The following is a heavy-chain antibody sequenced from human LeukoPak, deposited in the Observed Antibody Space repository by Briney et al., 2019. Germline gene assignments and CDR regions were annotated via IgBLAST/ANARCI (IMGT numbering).Heavy chain of an antibody. CDR3: ATGYSSYDY. CDR1: GYSISSGYY. J-gene: IGHJ4*02. CDR2: IYHSGST. Sequence: SGTLSLTCTVSGYSISSGYYWGWIRQPPGKGLEWVGSIYHSGSTYYNPSLKSRVTISVDTSKNQFSLKLSSVTAADTAVYYCATGYSSYDYWGQGTLVTVSS. D-gene: IGHD5-18*01. V-gene: IGHV4-38-2*02.